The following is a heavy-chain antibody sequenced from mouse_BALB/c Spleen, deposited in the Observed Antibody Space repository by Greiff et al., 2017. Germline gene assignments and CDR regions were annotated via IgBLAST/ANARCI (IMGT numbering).Heavy chain of an antibody. V-gene: IGHV5-6*01. D-gene: IGHD1-1*01. CDR2: ISSGGSYT. J-gene: IGHJ4*01. Sequence: EVQVVESGGDLVKPGGSLKLSCAASGFTFSSYGMSWVRQTPDKRLEWVATISSGGSYTYYPDSVKGRFTISRDNAKNTLYLQMSSLKSEDTAMYYTVDYAMDYWGQGTSVTVSS. CDR3: VDYAMDY. CDR1: GFTFSSYG.